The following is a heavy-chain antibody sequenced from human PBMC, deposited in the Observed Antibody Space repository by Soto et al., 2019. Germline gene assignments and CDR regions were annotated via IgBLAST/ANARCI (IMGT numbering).Heavy chain of an antibody. CDR3: AKDHLSISTAFDY. CDR2: ISYDGSNK. V-gene: IGHV3-30*18. CDR1: GFTFSSYG. J-gene: IGHJ4*02. Sequence: GGSLRLSCAASGFTFSSYGMHWVRQAPGKGLEWVAVISYDGSNKYYADSVKGRFTISRDNSKNTLYLQMNSLRAEDTAVYYCAKDHLSISTAFDYWGQGTLVTVSS. D-gene: IGHD3-9*01.